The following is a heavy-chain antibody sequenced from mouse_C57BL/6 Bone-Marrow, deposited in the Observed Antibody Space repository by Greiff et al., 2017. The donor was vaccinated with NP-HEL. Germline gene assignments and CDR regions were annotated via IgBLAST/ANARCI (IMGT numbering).Heavy chain of an antibody. J-gene: IGHJ3*01. D-gene: IGHD1-1*01. CDR1: GYTFTDYN. Sequence: EVQLQQSGPELVKPGASVKMSCKASGYTFTDYNMHWVQQSHGKSLEWIGYINPNNGGTSYNQKFKGKATLTINKSSSTAYMELRSLTSEDSAVYYCARFITTVVAPFAYWGQGTLVTVSA. CDR3: ARFITTVVAPFAY. V-gene: IGHV1-22*01. CDR2: INPNNGGT.